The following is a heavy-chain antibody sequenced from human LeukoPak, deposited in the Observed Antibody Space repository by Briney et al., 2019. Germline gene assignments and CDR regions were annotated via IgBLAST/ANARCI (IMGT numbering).Heavy chain of an antibody. CDR1: WFTFCSYS. V-gene: IGHV3-23*01. CDR3: AKGSYDSSGSATGYYYYMDV. Sequence: GALRPSRWASWFTFCSYSQRWGLQGPREGVGGGSTIIGNGGSTYYADSVKGRFTISRDNSKNTLYLQMNSLRAEDTAVYYCAKGSYDSSGSATGYYYYMDVWGKGTTVTVSS. J-gene: IGHJ6*03. CDR2: IIGNGGST. D-gene: IGHD3-22*01.